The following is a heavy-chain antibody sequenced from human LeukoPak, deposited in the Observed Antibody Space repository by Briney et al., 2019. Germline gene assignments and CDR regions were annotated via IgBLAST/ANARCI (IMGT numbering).Heavy chain of an antibody. J-gene: IGHJ6*03. CDR3: ARDQAYYYDSSGYYAGYYYYYYYMDV. CDR2: IYSGGIT. Sequence: PGGSLRLSCTASGFVSSNYMSWVRQTPGKGLEWVSVIYSGGITYYADSVKGRFTISRDNSKNTLYLQMNSLRAEDTAVYYCARDQAYYYDSSGYYAGYYYYYYYMDVWGKGTTVTVSS. D-gene: IGHD3-22*01. CDR1: GFVSSNY. V-gene: IGHV3-66*02.